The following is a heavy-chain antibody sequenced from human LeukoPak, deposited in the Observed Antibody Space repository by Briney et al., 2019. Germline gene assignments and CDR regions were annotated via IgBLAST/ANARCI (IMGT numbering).Heavy chain of an antibody. CDR1: GFTFDDYA. Sequence: GGSLRLSCAASGFTFDDYAMHWVRQAPGKGLEWVSGISWNSGSIGYADSVKGRFTISRDNAKNSLYLQMNSLRAEDTALYYCARLGEELYPYYYYGMDVWGQGTTVTVSS. CDR2: ISWNSGSI. CDR3: ARLGEELYPYYYYGMDV. V-gene: IGHV3-9*01. D-gene: IGHD3-10*01. J-gene: IGHJ6*02.